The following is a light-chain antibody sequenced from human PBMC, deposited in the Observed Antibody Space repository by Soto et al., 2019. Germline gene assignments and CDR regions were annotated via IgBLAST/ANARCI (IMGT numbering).Light chain of an antibody. J-gene: IGKJ1*01. CDR2: KAS. CDR3: QMSGA. CDR1: QTISSW. Sequence: DIQMTQSPSTLSGSVGDRVTITCRASQTISSWLAWYQQKPGKAPKLLIYKASTLKSGVPSRFSGSGSGTEFTLTISSLQPDDFATYYCQMSGAFGQGTKVDIK. V-gene: IGKV1-5*03.